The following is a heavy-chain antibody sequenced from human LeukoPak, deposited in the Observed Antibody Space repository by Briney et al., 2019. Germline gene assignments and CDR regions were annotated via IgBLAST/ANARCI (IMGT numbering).Heavy chain of an antibody. J-gene: IGHJ5*02. CDR1: GASISSYY. V-gene: IGHV4-4*07. CDR3: ARVTDPRYNWFDP. D-gene: IGHD2-21*02. CDR2: IHTSGST. Sequence: SETLSLTCTVSGASISSYYWTWIRQPAGKGPEWIGRIHTSGSTNYNPSLKSRVNMSVDTSKNQFSLKLNSVTAADSAVYYCARVTDPRYNWFDPWGQGTLVTVSS.